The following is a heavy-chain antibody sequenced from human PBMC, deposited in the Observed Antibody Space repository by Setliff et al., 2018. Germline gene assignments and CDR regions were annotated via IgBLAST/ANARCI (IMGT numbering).Heavy chain of an antibody. CDR2: IHHSGET. J-gene: IGHJ3*01. D-gene: IGHD5-18*01. CDR1: GDSIRRGDY. V-gene: IGHV4-38-2*02. CDR3: ARHHGDTAMVRGAFDF. Sequence: SETLSLTCTVSGDSIRRGDYWSWIRQHPGKGLEWIGYIHHSGETFYNPSLRSRVIISVDTSKNQFSLQLSSVTAADTAVYYCARHHGDTAMVRGAFDFWGQGTMVTVSS.